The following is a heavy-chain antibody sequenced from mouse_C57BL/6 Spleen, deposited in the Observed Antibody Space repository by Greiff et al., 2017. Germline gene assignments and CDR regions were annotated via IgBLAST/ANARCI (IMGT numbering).Heavy chain of an antibody. CDR3: ARETVYGSSSDLDY. CDR1: GYAFSSSW. V-gene: IGHV1-82*01. CDR2: IYPGDGDT. J-gene: IGHJ2*01. Sequence: VKLMESGPELVKPGASVKISCKASGYAFSSSWMNWVKQRPGKGLEWIGRIYPGDGDTNYNGKFKGKATLTADKSSSTAYMQLSSLPSEDSSVYFCARETVYGSSSDLDYWGQGTTLTVSS. D-gene: IGHD1-1*01.